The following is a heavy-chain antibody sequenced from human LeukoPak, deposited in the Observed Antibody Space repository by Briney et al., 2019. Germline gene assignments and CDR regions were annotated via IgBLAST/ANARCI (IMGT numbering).Heavy chain of an antibody. Sequence: APVKVSRKASGYTFTGYYIHWVRQAPGQGLEWMGWINPNSGGTNYAQRFQGRVTMTRDTSISTAYMELSRLRSDDTAVYYCARELGTTSIHWFDPWGQGTLVTVSS. D-gene: IGHD2-2*01. CDR2: INPNSGGT. J-gene: IGHJ5*02. CDR3: ARELGTTSIHWFDP. V-gene: IGHV1-2*02. CDR1: GYTFTGYY.